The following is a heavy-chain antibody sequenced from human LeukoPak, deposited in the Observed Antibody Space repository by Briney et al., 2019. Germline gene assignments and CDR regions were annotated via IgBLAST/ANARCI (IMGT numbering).Heavy chain of an antibody. J-gene: IGHJ4*02. Sequence: SETLSLTCTVSGGSISSGDYYWSWIRQPPGKGLEWIGYIYYSGSTYYNPSLKSRLTISVDTSKNQFSLKLNSVTAADTAVYYCARWTAYYYFDYWGQGTLVTVSS. CDR1: GGSISSGDYY. D-gene: IGHD3/OR15-3a*01. V-gene: IGHV4-30-4*08. CDR3: ARWTAYYYFDY. CDR2: IYYSGST.